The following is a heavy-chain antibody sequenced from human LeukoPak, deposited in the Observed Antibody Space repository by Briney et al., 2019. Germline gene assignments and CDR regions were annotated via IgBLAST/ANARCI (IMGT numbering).Heavy chain of an antibody. CDR1: GGSISSYY. J-gene: IGHJ4*02. CDR2: IYTSGST. D-gene: IGHD6-13*01. CDR3: ASSLAAAGGSFDN. Sequence: SETLSLTCTVSGGSISSYYWSWIRQPAGEGLEWIGRIYTSGSTTYNPSLKSRVTMSVDTSKKQFSLKLSSVTAADTAVYYCASSLAAAGGSFDNWGQGILVTVSS. V-gene: IGHV4-4*07.